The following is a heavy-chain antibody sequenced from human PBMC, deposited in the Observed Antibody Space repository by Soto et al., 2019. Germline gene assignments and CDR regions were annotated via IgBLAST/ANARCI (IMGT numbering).Heavy chain of an antibody. J-gene: IGHJ6*02. V-gene: IGHV1-24*01. CDR3: ARGRSDYYYYGMDV. CDR1: GYTLTELS. CDR2: FDPEDGET. Sequence: ASVKVSCKVSGYTLTELSMHWVRQAPGKGLEWKGGFDPEDGETIYAQKYQGRVTTTEDTSTDTAYMELSSLRSEDTAVYYCARGRSDYYYYGMDVWGQGTTVTVSS. D-gene: IGHD2-15*01.